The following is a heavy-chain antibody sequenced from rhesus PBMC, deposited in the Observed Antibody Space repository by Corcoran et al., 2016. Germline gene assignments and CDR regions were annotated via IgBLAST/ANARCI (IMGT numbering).Heavy chain of an antibody. CDR3: AKALYGSSLNSLDV. D-gene: IGHD4-29*01. J-gene: IGHJ5-2*02. V-gene: IGHV3S5*01. CDR2: ISYTGGST. Sequence: EVQLVETGGGLVQHGGSLRLSCAASGFTFSTYGMSWVRQAPGKGLEWVSGISYTGGSTNYADSMKGRFTISRDNSRNTLSLQMNSLRAEDTAVYYCAKALYGSSLNSLDVWGRGVLVTVSS. CDR1: GFTFSTYG.